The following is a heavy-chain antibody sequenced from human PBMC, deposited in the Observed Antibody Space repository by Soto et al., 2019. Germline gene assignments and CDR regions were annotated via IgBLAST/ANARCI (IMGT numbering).Heavy chain of an antibody. J-gene: IGHJ3*02. D-gene: IGHD2-2*03. CDR3: ARVGSGYGSDTTCFGTDAFDI. V-gene: IGHV3-48*02. CDR1: GFSFSTYS. Sequence: EVQLVESGGGLVQPGGSLRLSCAASGFSFSTYSMDWVRQAPGKGLAWVSDVGPGGTTTSYADSVKGRLIISRDKSRSSLHMPMNSLREEDTAVYYCARVGSGYGSDTTCFGTDAFDIWGQGTMVTVSS. CDR2: VGPGGTTT.